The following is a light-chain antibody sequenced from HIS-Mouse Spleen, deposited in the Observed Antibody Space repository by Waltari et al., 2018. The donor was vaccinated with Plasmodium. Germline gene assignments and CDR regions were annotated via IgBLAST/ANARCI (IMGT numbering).Light chain of an antibody. V-gene: IGLV3-9*01. CDR3: QVWDSSTV. CDR2: RDS. CDR1: NIGSTK. J-gene: IGLJ3*02. Sequence: SYELTQPLSVSVALGQTARITCGGNNIGSTKVHWYQQKPGQAPVLVIYRDSNRPSGIPERFSGSNSGNTATLTISRAQAGDEADYYCQVWDSSTVFGGGTKLTVL.